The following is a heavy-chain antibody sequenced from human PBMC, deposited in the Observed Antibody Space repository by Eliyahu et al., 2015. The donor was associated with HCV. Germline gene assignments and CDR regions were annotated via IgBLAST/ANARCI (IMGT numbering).Heavy chain of an antibody. CDR2: IRYDGSDK. Sequence: QVQLVESGGGVVQPGGSLRXSCAASGFXFSTYGMEWVRQAPGKGLGWVAFIRYDGSDKKYADSVKGRFTISRDNSRNTLYLEMNSLRPEDAAVYYCAKKSHSGGWYPASFQDWGQGTLVTVSS. D-gene: IGHD6-19*01. V-gene: IGHV3-30*02. CDR1: GFXFSTYG. J-gene: IGHJ1*01. CDR3: AKKSHSGGWYPASFQD.